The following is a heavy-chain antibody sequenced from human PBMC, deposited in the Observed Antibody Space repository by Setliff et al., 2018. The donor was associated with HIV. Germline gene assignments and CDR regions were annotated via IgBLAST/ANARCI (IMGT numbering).Heavy chain of an antibody. CDR2: IDHSGNI. D-gene: IGHD3-10*01. CDR3: ARGLNYYGSGSYLPLGY. Sequence: PLETLSLTCAVYGGSFNDYYWTWIRQPPGKGLEWIGEIDHSGNIKYHASLKSRVTISKDTSKNQISLKLRSVTAADTAVYYCARGLNYYGSGSYLPLGYWGQGTLVTVSS. V-gene: IGHV4-34*01. J-gene: IGHJ4*02. CDR1: GGSFNDYY.